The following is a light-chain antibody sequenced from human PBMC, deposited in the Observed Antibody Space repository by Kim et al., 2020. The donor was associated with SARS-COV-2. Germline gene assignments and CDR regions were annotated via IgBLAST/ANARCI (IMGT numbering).Light chain of an antibody. CDR2: DAS. J-gene: IGKJ5*01. CDR3: QQYDNLPIA. Sequence: ASVGDRFTVTCQASHDIRKYLSWYQQKPGKAPKVLIYDASKLETGVTSRFSGSGSRTDFTFTISSLQPEDIATYYCQQYDNLPIAFGQGTRLEIK. CDR1: HDIRKY. V-gene: IGKV1-33*01.